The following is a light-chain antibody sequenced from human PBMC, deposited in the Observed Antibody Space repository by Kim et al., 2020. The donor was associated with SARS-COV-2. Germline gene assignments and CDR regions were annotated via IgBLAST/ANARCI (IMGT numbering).Light chain of an antibody. V-gene: IGLV3-19*01. J-gene: IGLJ2*01. CDR2: GKN. Sequence: ALVQTVRTTCQGDSLRSYHASCYQQKPGPAPVLVIYGKNNPPSGLPDRFSGSSAGNTASLTITGAPAEDEADYYCNSRDSSGNQVFGGGTQLTVL. CDR3: NSRDSSGNQV. CDR1: SLRSYH.